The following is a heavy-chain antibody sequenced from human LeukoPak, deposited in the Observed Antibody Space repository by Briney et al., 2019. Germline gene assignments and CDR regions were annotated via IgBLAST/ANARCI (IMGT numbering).Heavy chain of an antibody. Sequence: GGSLRLSCAASRFTFSSYGMHWVRQAPGQGLEWVAFIRYDGTNKYYADSVKGRFTMSRDNSKNTLYLQMNSLRAEDAAVYYCAKDLLTGHYYDSSGYYPSFHFWGQGTLVTVSS. CDR2: IRYDGTNK. CDR1: RFTFSSYG. J-gene: IGHJ4*02. D-gene: IGHD3-22*01. CDR3: AKDLLTGHYYDSSGYYPSFHF. V-gene: IGHV3-30*02.